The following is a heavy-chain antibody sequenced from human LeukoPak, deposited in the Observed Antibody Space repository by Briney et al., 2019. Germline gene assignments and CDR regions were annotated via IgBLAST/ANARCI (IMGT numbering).Heavy chain of an antibody. CDR1: GFTFSRYW. CDR2: IRQDGSEK. Sequence: GGSLRLSCAASGFTFSRYWMSWVRQAPGKGLEWVANIRQDGSEKYYVDSVEGRFSISRDNAKNSVYLQMNSLRAEDTAMYYCARDSTGYGYEEWYWGQGTLVIVSS. J-gene: IGHJ4*02. V-gene: IGHV3-7*01. D-gene: IGHD5-18*01. CDR3: ARDSTGYGYEEWY.